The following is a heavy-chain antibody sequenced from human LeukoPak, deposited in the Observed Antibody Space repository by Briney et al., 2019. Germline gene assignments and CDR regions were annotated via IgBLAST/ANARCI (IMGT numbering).Heavy chain of an antibody. CDR3: ARVTYGSGTYGAFDY. V-gene: IGHV3-23*01. CDR1: GFTFSSYG. J-gene: IGHJ4*02. CDR2: ISGSGGST. Sequence: GGTLRLSCVASGFTFSSYGMSWVRQAPGKGLEWVSAISGSGGSTYYADSVKGRFTISRDNSKNTLYLQMNSLRAEDTAVYYCARVTYGSGTYGAFDYWGQGTLVTVSS. D-gene: IGHD3-10*01.